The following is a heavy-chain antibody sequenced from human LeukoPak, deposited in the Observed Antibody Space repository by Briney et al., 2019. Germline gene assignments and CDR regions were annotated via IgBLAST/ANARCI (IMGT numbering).Heavy chain of an antibody. J-gene: IGHJ3*02. Sequence: ASVKVSCKASGYTFTGYYMHWVRQAPGQGLEWMGWINPNSGGTNYAQKFQGRVTMTTDTSTSTAYMELRSLRSDDTAVYYCARGPYQLPLGYCSGGSCYSVNDAFDIWGQGTMVTVSS. CDR1: GYTFTGYY. CDR2: INPNSGGT. CDR3: ARGPYQLPLGYCSGGSCYSVNDAFDI. V-gene: IGHV1-2*02. D-gene: IGHD2-15*01.